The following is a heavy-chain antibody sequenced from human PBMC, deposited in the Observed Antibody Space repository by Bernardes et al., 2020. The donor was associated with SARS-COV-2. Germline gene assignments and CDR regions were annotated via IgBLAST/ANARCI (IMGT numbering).Heavy chain of an antibody. J-gene: IGHJ2*01. CDR1: GYSFTSYW. V-gene: IGHV5-51*01. CDR2: IYPGDSDT. D-gene: IGHD3-22*01. CDR3: ARQVVGDSSGAQTIGHSYWYFDL. Sequence: GESLKISCKGSGYSFTSYWIGWVRQMPGKGLEWMGIIYPGDSDTRYSPSFQGQVTISADKSISTAYLQWSSLKASDTAMYYCARQVVGDSSGAQTIGHSYWYFDLWGRGTLVTVSS.